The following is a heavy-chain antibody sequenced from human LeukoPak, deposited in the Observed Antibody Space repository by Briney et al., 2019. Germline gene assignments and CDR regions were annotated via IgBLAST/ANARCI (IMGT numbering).Heavy chain of an antibody. CDR2: IYYSGST. J-gene: IGHJ4*02. D-gene: IGHD3-3*01. CDR3: ARRVALRFLEWFDY. V-gene: IGHV4-39*01. Sequence: SETLSLTCTVSGGSISSSSYYWGWIRQPPGKGLEWIGSIYYSGSTYYNPSLKSRVTISVDTSKNQFSLKLSSVTAADTAVYYCARRVALRFLEWFDYWGQGTLVTVSS. CDR1: GGSISSSSYY.